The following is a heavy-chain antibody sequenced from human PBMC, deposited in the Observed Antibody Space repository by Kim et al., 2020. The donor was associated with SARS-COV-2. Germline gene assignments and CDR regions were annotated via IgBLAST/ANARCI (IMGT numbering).Heavy chain of an antibody. D-gene: IGHD2-2*01. Sequence: ASVKVSCKASGYTFTSYAMHWVRQAPGQRLEWMGWINAGNGNTKYSQKFQGRVTITRDTSASTAYMELSSLRSEDTAVYYCARYDRDCSSTSCTDAFDIWGQGTMVTVSS. CDR3: ARYDRDCSSTSCTDAFDI. CDR2: INAGNGNT. CDR1: GYTFTSYA. V-gene: IGHV1-3*01. J-gene: IGHJ3*02.